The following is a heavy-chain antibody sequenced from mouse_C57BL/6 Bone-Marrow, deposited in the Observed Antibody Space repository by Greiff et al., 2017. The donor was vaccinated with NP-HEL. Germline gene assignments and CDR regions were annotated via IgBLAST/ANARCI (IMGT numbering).Heavy chain of an antibody. Sequence: EVQLQQSGAELVRPGASVKLSCTASGFNITDDYMHWVKQRPEQGLEWIGWIDPENGDTEYASKFQGKATITAATSSNTAYLQLSSLTSEDTAVYYCTTDGYYAWFAYWGQGTLVTVSA. D-gene: IGHD2-3*01. J-gene: IGHJ3*01. CDR3: TTDGYYAWFAY. V-gene: IGHV14-4*01. CDR2: IDPENGDT. CDR1: GFNITDDY.